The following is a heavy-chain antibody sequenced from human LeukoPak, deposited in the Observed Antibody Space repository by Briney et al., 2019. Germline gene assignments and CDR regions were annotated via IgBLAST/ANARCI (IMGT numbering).Heavy chain of an antibody. CDR2: IYHSGST. CDR3: AREWRAVHYYYGMDV. D-gene: IGHD1-26*01. Sequence: SETLSLTCTVSGYSISSGYYWGWIRQPPGKGLEWIGSIYHSGSTYYNPSLKSRVTISVDTSKNQFSLKLSSVTAADTAVYYCAREWRAVHYYYGMDVWGQGTTVTVSS. V-gene: IGHV4-38-2*02. J-gene: IGHJ6*02. CDR1: GYSISSGYY.